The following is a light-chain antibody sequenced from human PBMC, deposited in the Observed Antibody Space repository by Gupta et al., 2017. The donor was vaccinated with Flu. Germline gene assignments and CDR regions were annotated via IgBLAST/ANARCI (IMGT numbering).Light chain of an antibody. CDR1: QGLSNNY. J-gene: IGKJ1*01. Sequence: EIVLTQSPGILSLSPGQRATLSCRASQGLSNNYVEWYQQKPGQAPRLIIFGASDRAIGNTDRFSGSGYEKDFTLTSSRRENEDFAVYYGQQNCSSQTFGQGTKVEI. CDR3: QQNCSSQT. V-gene: IGKV3-20*01. CDR2: GAS.